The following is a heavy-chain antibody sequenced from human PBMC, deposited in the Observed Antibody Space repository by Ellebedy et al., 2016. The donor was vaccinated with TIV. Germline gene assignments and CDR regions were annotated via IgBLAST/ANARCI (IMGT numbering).Heavy chain of an antibody. D-gene: IGHD6-19*01. CDR1: GFTFSSYA. CDR2: ISGSGGST. J-gene: IGHJ4*02. CDR3: AKVPGAVADDY. V-gene: IGHV3-23*01. Sequence: GESLKISXAASGFTFSSYAMSWVRQAPGKGLEWVSAISGSGGSTYYADSVKGRFTISRDNSKNTLYLQMNSLRAEDTAVYYCAKVPGAVADDYWGQGTLVTVSS.